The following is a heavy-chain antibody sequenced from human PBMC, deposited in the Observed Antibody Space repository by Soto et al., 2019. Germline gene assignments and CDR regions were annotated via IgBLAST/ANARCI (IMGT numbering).Heavy chain of an antibody. CDR1: GGSIGSGGYY. CDR3: ASGVYGYDFWSGYPNGMDV. Sequence: PSETLSLTCTVSGGSIGSGGYYWSWIRQHPGKGLEWIGYIYYSGSTNYNPSLKSRVTISVDTSKNQFSLKLSSVTAADTAVYYCASGVYGYDFWSGYPNGMDVWGQGTTVTVSS. CDR2: IYYSGST. D-gene: IGHD3-3*01. V-gene: IGHV4-61*08. J-gene: IGHJ6*02.